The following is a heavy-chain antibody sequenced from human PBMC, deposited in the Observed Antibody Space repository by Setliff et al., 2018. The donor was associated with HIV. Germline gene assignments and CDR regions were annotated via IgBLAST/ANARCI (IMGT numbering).Heavy chain of an antibody. CDR3: AKQGYSDSLYAFDV. Sequence: ASVKVSCKTSGYTFTAYYIYWVRQAPGHGLELMGRIHPNTGSTNYLQEFQGRVTITRDTSMSTVYMALTGLTSDDTAFYYCAKQGYSDSLYAFDVWGQGTMVT. D-gene: IGHD1-26*01. V-gene: IGHV1-2*06. CDR2: IHPNTGST. J-gene: IGHJ3*01. CDR1: GYTFTAYY.